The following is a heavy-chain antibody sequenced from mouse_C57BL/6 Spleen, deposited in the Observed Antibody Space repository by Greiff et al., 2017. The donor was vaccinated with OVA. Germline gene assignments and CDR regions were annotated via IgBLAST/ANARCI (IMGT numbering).Heavy chain of an antibody. CDR1: GYTFTDYN. Sequence: EVQLQESGPELVKPGASVKMSCKASGYTFTDYNMHWVKQSHGKSLEWIGYINPNNGGTSYNQKFKGKATLTVNKSSSTAYMELRSLTSEDSAVYYCASLGDGYPYYFDYWGQGTTLTVSS. V-gene: IGHV1-22*01. J-gene: IGHJ2*01. D-gene: IGHD2-3*01. CDR2: INPNNGGT. CDR3: ASLGDGYPYYFDY.